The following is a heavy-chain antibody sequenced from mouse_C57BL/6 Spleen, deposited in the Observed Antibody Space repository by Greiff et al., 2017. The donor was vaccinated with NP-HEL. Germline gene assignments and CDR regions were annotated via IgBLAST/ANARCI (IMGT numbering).Heavy chain of an antibody. V-gene: IGHV3-6*01. Sequence: ESGPGLVKPSQSLSLTCSVTGYSITSGYYWNWIRQFPGNKLEWMGYISYDGSNNYNPSLKNRISITRDTSKNQFFLKLNSVTTEDTATYYCARERGGYYLAYWGQGTLVTVSA. CDR1: GYSITSGYY. CDR3: ARERGGYYLAY. D-gene: IGHD2-3*01. CDR2: ISYDGSN. J-gene: IGHJ3*01.